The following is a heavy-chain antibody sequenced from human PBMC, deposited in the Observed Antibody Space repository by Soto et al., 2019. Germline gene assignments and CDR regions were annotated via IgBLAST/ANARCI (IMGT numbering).Heavy chain of an antibody. Sequence: GASVKVSCKASGYTFTSYGISWVRQAPGQGLEWMGWMSAYNGNTNYAQKLQGRVTMTTDTSTSTAYMELRSLRSDDTAVYYCAIYWRFVERLSLLAIRGQRTMVIVS. V-gene: IGHV1-18*01. CDR1: GYTFTSYG. J-gene: IGHJ3*02. D-gene: IGHD3-3*01. CDR3: AIYWRFVERLSLLAI. CDR2: MSAYNGNT.